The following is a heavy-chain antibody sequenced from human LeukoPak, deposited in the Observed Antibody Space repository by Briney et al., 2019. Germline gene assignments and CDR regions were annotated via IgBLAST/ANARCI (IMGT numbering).Heavy chain of an antibody. J-gene: IGHJ4*02. CDR2: ISSSGSTI. CDR3: ATLRYFDWLEFDD. D-gene: IGHD3-9*01. V-gene: IGHV3-48*03. Sequence: GGSLRLSCAASGFTFSSYEMNWVRQAPGKGLEWVSYISSSGSTIYYADSVKGRFTISRDNAKNSLYLQMNSLRAEDTAVYYCATLRYFDWLEFDDWGQGTLVTVSS. CDR1: GFTFSSYE.